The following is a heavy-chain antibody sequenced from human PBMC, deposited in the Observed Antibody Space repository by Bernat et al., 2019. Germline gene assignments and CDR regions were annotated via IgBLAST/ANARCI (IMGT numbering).Heavy chain of an antibody. CDR3: ARHGSNSSPLGY. V-gene: IGHV4-59*08. CDR2: IYYSGRT. J-gene: IGHJ4*02. D-gene: IGHD6-13*01. CDR1: GGSITSYY. Sequence: QVQLQESGPGLVKPSETLSLTCTVSGGSITSYYWSWIRQPPGKGLEWIGYIYYSGRTKYNPSLKSRVNISVDTSKNQFSLKLSSVTAADTAVYYCARHGSNSSPLGYWGQGTLVTVSS.